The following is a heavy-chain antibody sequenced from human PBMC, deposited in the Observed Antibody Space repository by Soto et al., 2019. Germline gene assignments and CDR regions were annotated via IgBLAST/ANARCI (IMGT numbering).Heavy chain of an antibody. CDR1: GYAFTTYG. CDR2: ISAPNGNT. V-gene: IGHV1-18*01. D-gene: IGHD1-1*01. Sequence: QVHLVQSGAEVKKPGASVKVSCQGSGYAFTTYGITWVRQAPGQGLEWMGWISAPNGNTNYAHKLQGRGTVTRNTPTSTAYVELRRLRYDATGVYYCARGRYGDYWGQGALVTVSS. J-gene: IGHJ4*02. CDR3: ARGRYGDY.